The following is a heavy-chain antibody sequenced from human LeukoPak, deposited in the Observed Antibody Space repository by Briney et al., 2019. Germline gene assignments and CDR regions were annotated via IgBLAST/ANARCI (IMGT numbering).Heavy chain of an antibody. Sequence: GESLRLSCAASGFTFSNYDMHWVRQAPGRGLEWVTFIRFDGSSRYFADSVKGRFTVSRDNSKNTLYLQMSSLSAEDTAVYYCAKDPQFLEWLSTDYWGQGTLVTVSS. CDR3: AKDPQFLEWLSTDY. D-gene: IGHD3-3*01. V-gene: IGHV3-30*02. J-gene: IGHJ4*02. CDR2: IRFDGSSR. CDR1: GFTFSNYD.